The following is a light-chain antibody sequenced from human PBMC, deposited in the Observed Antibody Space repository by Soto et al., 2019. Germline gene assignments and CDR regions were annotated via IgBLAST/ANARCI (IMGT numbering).Light chain of an antibody. J-gene: IGLJ2*01. CDR2: RND. V-gene: IGLV1-47*01. CDR1: TSNIGSNY. Sequence: QPVLTQPPSASGTPGQTVTISCSGGTSNIGSNYVYWYQQVPGTAPKLLIYRNDQRPSGVPDRFSASKSFTSASLAISGLRSEDEADYYCASWDGNLSARLFGGGTQLTVL. CDR3: ASWDGNLSARL.